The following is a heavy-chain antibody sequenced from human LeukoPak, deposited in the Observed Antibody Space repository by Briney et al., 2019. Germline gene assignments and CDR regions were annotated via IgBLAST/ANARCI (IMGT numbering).Heavy chain of an antibody. CDR1: GFTVSSNS. CDR2: IYSDNT. V-gene: IGHV3-53*01. CDR3: ARELKTGGGVEPYYYYMDV. J-gene: IGHJ6*03. D-gene: IGHD3-16*01. Sequence: GGSLRLSCTVSGFTVSSNSTSWVRQAPGKGLEWVSFIYSDNTHYSDSVKGRFTISRDNAKNSLYLQMNSLRAEDTAVYYCARELKTGGGVEPYYYYMDVWGKGTTVTISS.